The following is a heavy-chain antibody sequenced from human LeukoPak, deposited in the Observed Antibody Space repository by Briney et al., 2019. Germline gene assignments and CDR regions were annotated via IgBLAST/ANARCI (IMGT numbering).Heavy chain of an antibody. J-gene: IGHJ4*02. CDR1: GFTFSSFW. Sequence: GGSLRLSCAASGFTFSSFWMSWARQAPGKGLEWVANIKQDGSEEYYVDSVKGRFTISRDNAKNSLYLQMNSLRAEDTAVYYCARWGGNGYYFDYRGQGTLVTVSS. V-gene: IGHV3-7*01. D-gene: IGHD3-16*01. CDR3: ARWGGNGYYFDY. CDR2: IKQDGSEE.